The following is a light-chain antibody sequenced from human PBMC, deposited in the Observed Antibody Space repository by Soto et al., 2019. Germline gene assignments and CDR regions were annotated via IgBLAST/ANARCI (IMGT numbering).Light chain of an antibody. J-gene: IGKJ1*01. Sequence: DIQTTQSPSTLSASVGDTVTITCRASQTISGWLAWYQQRPGKAPNLLIFDASTLESGVPSRFSGSGSGTTFTLTISSLQSDDFATYYCLQYNGYYRTFCQGTKVDIK. CDR2: DAS. CDR3: LQYNGYYRT. V-gene: IGKV1-5*01. CDR1: QTISGW.